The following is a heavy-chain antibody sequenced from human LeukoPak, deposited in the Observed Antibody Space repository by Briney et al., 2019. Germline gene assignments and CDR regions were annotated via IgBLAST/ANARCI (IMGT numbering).Heavy chain of an antibody. CDR2: ISSSSSYI. D-gene: IGHD3-16*01. V-gene: IGHV3-21*01. CDR3: ARERGNYMDV. CDR1: GFTFSSYS. J-gene: IGHJ6*03. Sequence: PGGSLRLSCAASGFTFSSYSMNCVRQAPGEGLECVSSISSSSSYIYYADSVKGRFTISRDNAKNSLYLQMNSLRAEDTAVYYCARERGNYMDVWGKGTTVTVSS.